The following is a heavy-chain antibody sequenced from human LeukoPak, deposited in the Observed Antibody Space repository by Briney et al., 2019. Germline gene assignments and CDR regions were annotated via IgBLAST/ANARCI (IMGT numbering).Heavy chain of an antibody. V-gene: IGHV4-39*01. CDR3: ARHRYDFWSGYRRPFDY. Sequence: SETLSLTCTVSGGSISSSSYYWGWIRQPPGKGLEWIGSIYYSGGTYYNPSPKSRVTISVDTSKNQFSLKLSSVTAADTAVYYCARHRYDFWSGYRRPFDYWGQGTLVTVSS. CDR1: GGSISSSSYY. D-gene: IGHD3-3*01. J-gene: IGHJ4*02. CDR2: IYYSGGT.